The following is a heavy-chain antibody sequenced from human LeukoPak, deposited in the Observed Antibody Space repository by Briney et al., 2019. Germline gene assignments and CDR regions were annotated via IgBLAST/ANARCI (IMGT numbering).Heavy chain of an antibody. CDR3: ARDRRITMVRGPYYYYGMDV. D-gene: IGHD3-10*01. Sequence: GGSLRLSCTAAGFTFNNYAMSWVRQAPGKGLEWVAFIRSDGGRKFYADSVKGRFTISRDNAKNSLYLQMNSLRAEDTAVYYCARDRRITMVRGPYYYYGMDVWGQGTTVTVSS. CDR2: IRSDGGRK. CDR1: GFTFNNYA. V-gene: IGHV3-30*02. J-gene: IGHJ6*02.